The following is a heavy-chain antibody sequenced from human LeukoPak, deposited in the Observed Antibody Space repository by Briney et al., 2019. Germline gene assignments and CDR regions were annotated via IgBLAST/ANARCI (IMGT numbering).Heavy chain of an antibody. V-gene: IGHV5-51*01. J-gene: IGHJ4*02. D-gene: IGHD5-12*01. CDR1: GYSFTSYW. CDR3: ARRGYSGYDYPQAFDY. Sequence: KNGESLKISCKGSGYSFTSYWIGWVRQMPGKGLEWMGIIYPGDSDTRYSPSFQGQVTISADKSISTAYLQWSSLKASDTAMYYCARRGYSGYDYPQAFDYWAREPWSPSPQ. CDR2: IYPGDSDT.